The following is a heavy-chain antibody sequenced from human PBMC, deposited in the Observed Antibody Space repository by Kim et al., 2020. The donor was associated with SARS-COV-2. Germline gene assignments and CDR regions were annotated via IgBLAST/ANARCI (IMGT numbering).Heavy chain of an antibody. CDR3: ARRTEAGGYFDF. Sequence: YSNPYLKSRVTISVDTSRNQFSLKLALVTAADPAVYYCARRTEAGGYFDFWGQGSPVTVAS. V-gene: IGHV4-39*01. J-gene: IGHJ4*02. D-gene: IGHD3-16*01.